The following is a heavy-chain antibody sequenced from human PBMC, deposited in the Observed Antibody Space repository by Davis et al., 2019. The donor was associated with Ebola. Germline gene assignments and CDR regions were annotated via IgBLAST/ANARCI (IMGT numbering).Heavy chain of an antibody. V-gene: IGHV3-30*03. CDR3: VGFGELIYYGMDV. D-gene: IGHD3-10*01. CDR2: ISYDGSNK. J-gene: IGHJ6*02. Sequence: PGGSLRLSCAASGFTFSSYGMHWVRQAPGKGLEWVAVISYDGSNKYYADSVKGRFTISRDNSKNTLYLQMNSLRAEDTAVYYCVGFGELIYYGMDVWGQGTTVTVSS. CDR1: GFTFSSYG.